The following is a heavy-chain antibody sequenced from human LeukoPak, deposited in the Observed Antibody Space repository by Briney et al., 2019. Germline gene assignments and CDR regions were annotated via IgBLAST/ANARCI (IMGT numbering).Heavy chain of an antibody. CDR1: GFTFNSYV. D-gene: IGHD2-15*01. CDR3: AKQLGYCSDGSCYFPY. Sequence: GGSLRLSCAASGFTFNSYVMSWVRQAPGKGLKWVSAIRGSGDGTYYADSVKGRFTISRDNSKNTLHLQMNSLRAEDTAVYYCAKQLGYCSDGSCYFPYWGQGTLVTVSS. V-gene: IGHV3-23*01. CDR2: IRGSGDGT. J-gene: IGHJ4*02.